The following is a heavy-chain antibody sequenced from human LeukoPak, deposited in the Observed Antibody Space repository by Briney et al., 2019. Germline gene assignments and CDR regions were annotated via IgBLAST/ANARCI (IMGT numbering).Heavy chain of an antibody. V-gene: IGHV4-59*01. CDR2: IYYTGSGSA. Sequence: PSETLSLTCTVSGGFISDYYWSWIRQPAGKGLEWMASIYYTGSGSAKYNPSLKSRVSILVDTSQNQFSLKLTSVTAADKAVYYCARVSSWDYDMLTGSNNLYYFDYWGQGTLVTISS. CDR3: ARVSSWDYDMLTGSNNLYYFDY. J-gene: IGHJ4*02. CDR1: GGFISDYY. D-gene: IGHD3-9*01.